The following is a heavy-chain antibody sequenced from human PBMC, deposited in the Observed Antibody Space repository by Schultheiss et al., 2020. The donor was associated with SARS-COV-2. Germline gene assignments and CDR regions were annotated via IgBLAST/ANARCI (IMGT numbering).Heavy chain of an antibody. CDR3: TRHTDYYGDFGMDV. Sequence: GGSLRLSCAVSGFSVSDFGMHWVRRATGKGLEWVSGIDSAGDTFYPDSVEGRFTVSRDNAKNSLYLQINSLRAEDTAVYYCTRHTDYYGDFGMDVWGQGTTVTVSS. CDR1: GFSVSDFG. D-gene: IGHD4-17*01. J-gene: IGHJ6*02. CDR2: IDSAGDT. V-gene: IGHV3-13*01.